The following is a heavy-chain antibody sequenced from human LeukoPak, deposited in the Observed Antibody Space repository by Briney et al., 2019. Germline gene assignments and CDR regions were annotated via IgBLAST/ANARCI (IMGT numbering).Heavy chain of an antibody. V-gene: IGHV3-30-3*01. J-gene: IGHJ4*02. CDR3: ARSPYYDILAGFYYYFDY. CDR1: GFTFSSYA. D-gene: IGHD3-9*01. CDR2: ISYDGNNK. Sequence: GGSLRLSSAASGFTFSSYAMHWVRQAPGKGLEWVADISYDGNNKYYADSVKGRLTISRDNSKSTLYLQMNSLRAEDTATYYCARSPYYDILAGFYYYFDYWGQGTLVTVSS.